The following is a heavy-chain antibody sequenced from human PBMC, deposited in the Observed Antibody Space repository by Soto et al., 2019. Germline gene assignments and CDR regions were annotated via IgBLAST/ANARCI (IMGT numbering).Heavy chain of an antibody. CDR2: IYYSGST. J-gene: IGHJ6*02. D-gene: IGHD4-17*01. Sequence: SEPLSPTCPVSGGSISSYYWSWIRQPPGTGLEWIGYIYYSGSTNYNPSLKSRVTISVDTSKNQFSLKLSSVTAADTAVYYCARVTVIATLYGMDVWGQGTTVTVSS. CDR1: GGSISSYY. V-gene: IGHV4-59*01. CDR3: ARVTVIATLYGMDV.